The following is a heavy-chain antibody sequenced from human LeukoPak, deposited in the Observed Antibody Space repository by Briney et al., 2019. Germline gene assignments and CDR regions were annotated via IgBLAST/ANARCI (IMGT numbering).Heavy chain of an antibody. CDR1: GFTFSSSG. CDR3: AKGATLTTFDH. D-gene: IGHD1-14*01. V-gene: IGHV3-23*01. Sequence: PGGSLRLSCAASGFTFSSSGMNWVRQAPGRGLEWVSAISGSGANTYYPGSVKGRFTISRDNSNNTLYLQMNSLRGEDTAVYYCAKGATLTTFDHWGQGTLVTVSS. J-gene: IGHJ4*02. CDR2: ISGSGANT.